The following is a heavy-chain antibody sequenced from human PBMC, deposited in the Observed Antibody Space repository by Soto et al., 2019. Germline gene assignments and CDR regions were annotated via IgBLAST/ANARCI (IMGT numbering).Heavy chain of an antibody. CDR1: GFTFSSYG. D-gene: IGHD3-9*01. Sequence: QVQLVESGGGVVQPGRSLRLSCAASGFTFSSYGMHRVRQAPGKGLEWVAVIWYDGSNKYYADAVKGRFTISRDNSKNTLYLQMNSLRAEDTAVYYCARDPKTVDILSGMDVWGQGTTVTVSS. CDR3: ARDPKTVDILSGMDV. CDR2: IWYDGSNK. J-gene: IGHJ6*02. V-gene: IGHV3-33*01.